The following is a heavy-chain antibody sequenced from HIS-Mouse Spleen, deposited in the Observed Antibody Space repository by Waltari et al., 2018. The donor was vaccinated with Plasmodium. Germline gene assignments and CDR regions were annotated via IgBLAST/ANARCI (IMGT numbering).Heavy chain of an antibody. J-gene: IGHJ4*02. D-gene: IGHD1-26*01. V-gene: IGHV3-7*01. CDR1: GFTFSSYW. Sequence: EVQLVESGGGLVQPGGSLRLSCAASGFTFSSYWLSWVRQAPGKGLEWVANIKQDGSEKYYVDSVKGRFTISRDNAKNSLYLQMNSLRAEDTAVYYCARSLRYSGSYFDYWGQGTLVTVSS. CDR3: ARSLRYSGSYFDY. CDR2: IKQDGSEK.